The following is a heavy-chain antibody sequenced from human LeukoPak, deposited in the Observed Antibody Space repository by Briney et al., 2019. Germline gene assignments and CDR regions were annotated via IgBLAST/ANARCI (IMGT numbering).Heavy chain of an antibody. CDR3: ARTVAGSFDY. CDR2: INAGNGNT. Sequence: VASVKVSCKASGYTFASFAMPWLRQAPGHTLEWMGWINAGNGNTKYSQKFQGRVTITRDTSASTAYMELSSLRSEDTAVYYCARTVAGSFDYWGQGTLVTVSS. D-gene: IGHD6-19*01. CDR1: GYTFASFA. V-gene: IGHV1-3*01. J-gene: IGHJ4*02.